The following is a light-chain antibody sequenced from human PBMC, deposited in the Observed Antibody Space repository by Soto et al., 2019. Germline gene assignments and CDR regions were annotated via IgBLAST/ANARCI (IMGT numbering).Light chain of an antibody. V-gene: IGKV3-11*01. CDR1: QSVRSY. CDR2: EAS. J-gene: IGKJ1*01. CDR3: QQCTNWPWT. Sequence: EIVLTQSPATLSLSPGEKATLSCRASQSVRSYLVWYQQKPGQAPRLVIYEASTRATGIPARFSGGGSGTDFTLTISSLEPEDSAVYYCQQCTNWPWTFXQGTKADIK.